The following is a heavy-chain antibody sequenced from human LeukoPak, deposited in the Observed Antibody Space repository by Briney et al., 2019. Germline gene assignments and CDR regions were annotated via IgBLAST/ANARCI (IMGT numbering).Heavy chain of an antibody. D-gene: IGHD3-9*01. CDR3: ATDQRVYYDILTGYYNDSVY. Sequence: ASVKVSCKVSGYTLTELSMHWVRQAPGKGLEWMGGFDPEDGVTIYAQKFQGRVTMTEDTSTDTAYMELSSLRSEDTAVYYCATDQRVYYDILTGYYNDSVYWGQGTLVTVSS. CDR2: FDPEDGVT. J-gene: IGHJ4*02. V-gene: IGHV1-24*01. CDR1: GYTLTELS.